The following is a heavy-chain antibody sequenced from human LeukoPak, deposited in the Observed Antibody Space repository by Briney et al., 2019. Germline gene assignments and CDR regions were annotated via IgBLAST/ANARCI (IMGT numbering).Heavy chain of an antibody. J-gene: IGHJ4*02. Sequence: GGSLRLSCEASGFTFTTYSMTWVRQAPGKGLEWVSYISSSGSTIYYADSVKGRFTISRDNAKNSLYLQMNSLRAEDTAVYYCARDNYGSGGGFDYWGQGTLVTVSS. CDR2: ISSSGSTI. D-gene: IGHD3-10*01. CDR3: ARDNYGSGGGFDY. V-gene: IGHV3-48*04. CDR1: GFTFTTYS.